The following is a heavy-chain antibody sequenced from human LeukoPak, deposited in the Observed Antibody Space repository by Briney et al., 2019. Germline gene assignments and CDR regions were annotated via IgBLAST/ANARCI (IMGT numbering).Heavy chain of an antibody. CDR2: IIPIFGTA. D-gene: IGHD2-15*01. CDR1: GGTFSSYA. Sequence: SVKVSCKASGGTFSSYAISWVRQAPGQGLGWMGGIIPIFGTANYAQKFQGRVTITTDESTSTAYMGLSSLRSEDTAVYYCARDGYCSGGSCYGGIYYYYYMDVWGKGTTVTVSS. V-gene: IGHV1-69*05. J-gene: IGHJ6*03. CDR3: ARDGYCSGGSCYGGIYYYYYMDV.